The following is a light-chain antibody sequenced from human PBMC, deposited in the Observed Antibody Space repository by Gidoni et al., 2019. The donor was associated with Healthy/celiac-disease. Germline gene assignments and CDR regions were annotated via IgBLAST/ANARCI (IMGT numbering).Light chain of an antibody. Sequence: QSVLTQPPSVSGAPGQRVTISCTGSSSNIGAGYDVHWYQQLPGTAPKLLIYVNSNRPSGVPDRFYGSKSGTSASLAITGLQAEDEADYYCQSYDSSMSGPKVFGGGTKLTVL. J-gene: IGLJ2*01. CDR1: SSNIGAGYD. CDR2: VNS. CDR3: QSYDSSMSGPKV. V-gene: IGLV1-40*01.